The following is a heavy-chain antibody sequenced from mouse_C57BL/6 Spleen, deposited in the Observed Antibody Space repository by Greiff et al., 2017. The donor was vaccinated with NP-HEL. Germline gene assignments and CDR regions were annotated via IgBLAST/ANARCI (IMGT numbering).Heavy chain of an antibody. CDR2: IYPRSGNT. D-gene: IGHD2-4*01. J-gene: IGHJ1*03. CDR1: GYTFTSYG. V-gene: IGHV1-81*01. Sequence: VQLQQSGAELARPGASVKLSCKASGYTFTSYGISWVKQRTGQGLEWIGEIYPRSGNTYYNEKFKGKATLTADKSSSTAYMELRSLTSEESAVYFCARSPYDYDGYFDVWGTGTTVTVSS. CDR3: ARSPYDYDGYFDV.